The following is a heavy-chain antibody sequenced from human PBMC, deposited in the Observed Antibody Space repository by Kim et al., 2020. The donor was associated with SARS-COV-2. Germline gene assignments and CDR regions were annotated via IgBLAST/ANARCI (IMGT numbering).Heavy chain of an antibody. CDR2: IYFFGGT. CDR3: ARVRETDYGMDI. V-gene: IGHV4-39*07. CDR1: GDSLYSRDYS. Sequence: SETLSLTCTASGDSLYSRDYSWAWIRQPPGKGLQWLGSIYFFGGTYYNPSLQSRVTVLRGTSKNQFSLSLTSVTAADTAVYYCARVRETDYGMDIWGQGTTVTVSS. J-gene: IGHJ6*02.